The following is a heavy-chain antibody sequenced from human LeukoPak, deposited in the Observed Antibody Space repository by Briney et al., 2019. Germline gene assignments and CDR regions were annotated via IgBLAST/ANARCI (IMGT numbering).Heavy chain of an antibody. CDR2: IIPIFGTA. Sequence: SVKVSCKASGGTFSSYAISWVRQAPGQGLEWMGGIIPIFGTANYAQKFQGRVTITADESTSTAYMELSSLRSEDTAVYYCARGADLPYYMDVWGKGTTVTASS. V-gene: IGHV1-69*01. J-gene: IGHJ6*03. CDR1: GGTFSSYA. CDR3: ARGADLPYYMDV.